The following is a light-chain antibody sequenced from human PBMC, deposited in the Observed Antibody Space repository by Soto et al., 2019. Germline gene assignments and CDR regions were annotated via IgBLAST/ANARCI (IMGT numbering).Light chain of an antibody. CDR3: QQYNNWPRSFT. CDR1: QNIRSN. CDR2: ETS. Sequence: EIVMTQSPGTLSVSPGERATLSCRASQNIRSNLAWYQQKPGQAPRLLIYETSIRAPGIPARFSGSGSGTEFTLTISSLQSEDFAVYYCQQYNNWPRSFTFGPGTKVDIQ. J-gene: IGKJ3*01. V-gene: IGKV3-15*01.